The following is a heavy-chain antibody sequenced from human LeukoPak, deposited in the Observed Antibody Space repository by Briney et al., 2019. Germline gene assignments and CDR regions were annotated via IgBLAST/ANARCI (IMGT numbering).Heavy chain of an antibody. D-gene: IGHD3-3*01. CDR1: GYTFTSYG. CDR2: INPSGGST. Sequence: GASVKVSCKASGYTFTSYGISWVRQAPGQGLEWMGIINPSGGSTSYAQKFQGRVTMTRDTSTSTVYMELSSLRSEDTAVYYCARSLEYMTDFDYWGQGTLVTVSS. V-gene: IGHV1-46*01. J-gene: IGHJ4*02. CDR3: ARSLEYMTDFDY.